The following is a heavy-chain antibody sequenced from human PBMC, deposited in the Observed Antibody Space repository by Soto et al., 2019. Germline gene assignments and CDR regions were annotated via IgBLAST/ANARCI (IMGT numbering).Heavy chain of an antibody. Sequence: GGSLRLSCEGSGFTLSNYAMGWLRQTSGKGLEWVASTIPSGATFYPDSVKGRXTISRDNSRNTVYLQMINLRPEDTAIYYSGSTNYNPSLKSRVTISVDTSKNQFSLKLSSVTAADTAVYYCARHERAGGRLQREPGIAVAGTIDYWGQGTLVTVSS. CDR3: GSTNYNPSLKSRVTISVDTSKNQFSLKLSSVTAADTAVYYCARHERAGGRLQREPGIAVAGTIDY. CDR2: TIPSGAT. J-gene: IGHJ4*02. CDR1: GFTLSNYA. D-gene: IGHD3-10*01. V-gene: IGHV3-23*01.